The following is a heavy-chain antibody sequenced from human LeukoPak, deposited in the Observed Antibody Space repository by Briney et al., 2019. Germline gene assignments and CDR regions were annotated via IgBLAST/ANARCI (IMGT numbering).Heavy chain of an antibody. CDR1: GFTFSTYA. CDR2: ISGSGGRT. V-gene: IGHV3-23*01. CDR3: AKERLRSGYFDY. J-gene: IGHJ4*02. D-gene: IGHD3-3*01. Sequence: PGGSLRLSCAASGFTFSTYAMSWVRQAPGKGLEWVSAISGSGGRTYYADSVKGRFTISRDNSKNTLYLQMNRLRAEDTAVYYCAKERLRSGYFDYWGQGTLVTVSS.